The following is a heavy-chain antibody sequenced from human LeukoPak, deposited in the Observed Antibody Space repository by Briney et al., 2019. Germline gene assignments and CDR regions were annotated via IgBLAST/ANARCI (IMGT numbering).Heavy chain of an antibody. CDR3: AKVSGYNYDYDFDY. CDR2: VSGSGAST. D-gene: IGHD5-18*01. CDR1: GFTFSSYD. J-gene: IGHJ4*02. Sequence: PGGSLRLSCAASGFTFSSYDMSWVRQTPGKGLEWVSAVSGSGASTYYTDSVTGRFTISRDNSKNTLYLQMNSVRAEDTAVYFCAKVSGYNYDYDFDYWGQGTLVTVSS. V-gene: IGHV3-23*01.